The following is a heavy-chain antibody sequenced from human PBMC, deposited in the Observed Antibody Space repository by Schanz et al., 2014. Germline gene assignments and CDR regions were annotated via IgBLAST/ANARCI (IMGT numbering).Heavy chain of an antibody. V-gene: IGHV4-59*02. J-gene: IGHJ4*02. CDR2: ISYGGLS. CDR1: GGSVSTYK. CDR3: AREWSSFDY. Sequence: QVQLQESGPGLMKPSETLSLTCTVSGGSVSTYKWGWIRQPPGKGLEYIGLISYGGLSDYNPSLKSRVPISLDTSKNQFSLNLNSVTAADTAVYYCAREWSSFDYWGQGALVSVSS. D-gene: IGHD3-10*01.